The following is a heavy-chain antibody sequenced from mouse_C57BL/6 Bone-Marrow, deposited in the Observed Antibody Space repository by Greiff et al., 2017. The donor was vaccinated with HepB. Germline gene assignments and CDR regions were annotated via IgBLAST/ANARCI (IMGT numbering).Heavy chain of an antibody. V-gene: IGHV2-2*01. CDR3: ASSMITRYRYFDV. CDR2: IWSGGST. J-gene: IGHJ1*03. CDR1: GFSLTSYG. Sequence: QVQLKESGPGLVQPSQSLSITCTVSGFSLTSYGVHWVRQSPGKGLEWLGVIWSGGSTDYNAAFISRLSISKDNSKSQVFFKMNSLQADDTAIYYCASSMITRYRYFDVWGTGTTVTVSS. D-gene: IGHD2-4*01.